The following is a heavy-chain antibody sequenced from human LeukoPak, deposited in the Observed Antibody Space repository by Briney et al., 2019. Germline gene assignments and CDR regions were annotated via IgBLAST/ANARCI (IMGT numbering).Heavy chain of an antibody. CDR1: GGSISSYY. CDR2: IYYSGST. J-gene: IGHJ5*02. D-gene: IGHD4-17*01. V-gene: IGHV4-59*06. Sequence: PSETLSLTCTVSGGSISSYYWSWIRQPPGKGLEWIGYIYYSGSTYYNPSLKSRVTISVDTSKNQFSLKLSSVTAADTAVYYCARETVTEGWFDPWGQGTLVTVSS. CDR3: ARETVTEGWFDP.